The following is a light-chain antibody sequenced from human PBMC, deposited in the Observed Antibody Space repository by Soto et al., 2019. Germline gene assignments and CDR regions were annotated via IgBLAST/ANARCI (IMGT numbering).Light chain of an antibody. CDR2: AAS. V-gene: IGKV1-39*01. Sequence: DVHMTQSPSSLSASVGYRFTITCRARQTINTYLNWYQQKPGKAPKLLIYAASTLQSGVPSRFSGSGSGTEFTLTISSLPPDDFATYYCQQSYSNPITFGQGTRLEIK. CDR3: QQSYSNPIT. CDR1: QTINTY. J-gene: IGKJ5*01.